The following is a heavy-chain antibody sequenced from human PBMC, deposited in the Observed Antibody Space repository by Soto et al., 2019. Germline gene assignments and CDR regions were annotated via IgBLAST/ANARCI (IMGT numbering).Heavy chain of an antibody. Sequence: QVQLVQSGAEVKKPGSSVKVSCKASGGTFSSYAINWVRQAPGQGLEWMGGIIPIFGTANYAQKFQGRVTITADESTSTAYMELSSLRSEDTAVYYCARGPEYSSSSVVDYYYYYGMDVWGQGTTVTVSS. CDR3: ARGPEYSSSSVVDYYYYYGMDV. CDR2: IIPIFGTA. D-gene: IGHD6-6*01. V-gene: IGHV1-69*01. J-gene: IGHJ6*02. CDR1: GGTFSSYA.